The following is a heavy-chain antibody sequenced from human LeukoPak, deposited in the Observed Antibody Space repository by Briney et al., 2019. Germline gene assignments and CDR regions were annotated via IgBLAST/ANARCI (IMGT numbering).Heavy chain of an antibody. CDR1: GFTFSSYA. D-gene: IGHD2-21*01. Sequence: GASLRLSCAASGFTFSSYAMSWVRQAPGKGLEWVSAISGSGGSTYYADSVKGRFTISRDNSKNALYLQMNSLRAEDTAVYYCAKCPTYLRGDWFDPWGQGTLVTVSS. J-gene: IGHJ5*02. CDR3: AKCPTYLRGDWFDP. CDR2: ISGSGGST. V-gene: IGHV3-23*01.